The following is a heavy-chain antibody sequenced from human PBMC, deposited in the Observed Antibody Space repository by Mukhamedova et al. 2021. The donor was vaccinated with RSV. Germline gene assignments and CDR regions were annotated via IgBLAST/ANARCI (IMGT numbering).Heavy chain of an antibody. V-gene: IGHV3-21*01. J-gene: IGHJ4*02. CDR2: ISSSSSYI. D-gene: IGHD5-12*01. CDR3: ATSGGSGYHFDY. Sequence: QAPGKGLEWVSSISSSSSYIYYADSVKGRFTISRDNAKNSLYLQMNSLRAEDTAVYYCATSGGSGYHFDYWGQGTLVTLSS.